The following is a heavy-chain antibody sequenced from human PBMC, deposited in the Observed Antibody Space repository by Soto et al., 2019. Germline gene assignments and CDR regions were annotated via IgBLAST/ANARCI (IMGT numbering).Heavy chain of an antibody. Sequence: EVQLLESGGGLEQPGGSLRLSCAASGFTFNSYAMSWVRQAPGKGLEWVSVISGSGRSTSYADSVKGRFTISRDNSKTTLSLQMNSLRAEDTAVYYCARDLRNSKGHLVDYYYGMDVWGQGTTVTVSS. CDR3: ARDLRNSKGHLVDYYYGMDV. CDR2: ISGSGRST. D-gene: IGHD4-4*01. J-gene: IGHJ6*02. V-gene: IGHV3-23*01. CDR1: GFTFNSYA.